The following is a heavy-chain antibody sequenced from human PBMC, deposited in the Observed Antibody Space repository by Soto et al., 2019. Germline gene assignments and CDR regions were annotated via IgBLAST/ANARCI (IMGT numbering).Heavy chain of an antibody. Sequence: GSLRLSCAASGFTFSRYSMNWVRQAPGKGLEWVSSISSTTNYIYYADSMKGRFTVSRDNAKNSVYLDMNSLSAEDAAVYYCARESEDLTSNFDYWGQGTLVTVSS. CDR2: ISSTTNYI. CDR1: GFTFSRYS. J-gene: IGHJ4*02. CDR3: ARESEDLTSNFDY. V-gene: IGHV3-21*01.